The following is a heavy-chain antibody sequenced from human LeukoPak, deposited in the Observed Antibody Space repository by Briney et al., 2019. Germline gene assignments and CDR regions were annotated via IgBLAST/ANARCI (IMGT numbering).Heavy chain of an antibody. Sequence: GGSLRLSCAASGFTFSSYGMHWVRQAPGKGLEWVAVIWYDGSNKYYADSVKGRFTISRDNSKNTLDLQMNSLRAEDSGVYYCARDLAAAGTDFDYWGQGTLGTVSS. CDR3: ARDLAAAGTDFDY. D-gene: IGHD6-13*01. CDR1: GFTFSSYG. CDR2: IWYDGSNK. J-gene: IGHJ4*02. V-gene: IGHV3-33*01.